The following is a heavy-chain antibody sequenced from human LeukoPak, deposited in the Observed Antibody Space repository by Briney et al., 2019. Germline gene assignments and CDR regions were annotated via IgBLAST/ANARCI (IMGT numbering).Heavy chain of an antibody. CDR3: ARSFDI. J-gene: IGHJ3*02. CDR2: ISNSGGSI. V-gene: IGHV3-48*03. CDR1: GFTFSSFE. Sequence: GGSLRLSCAASGFTFSSFEMNWVRQAPGKGLEWVAHISNSGGSIYYAGSVKGRFTISRDNTKNSLYLQMNSLRAEDTAVYYCARSFDIWGQGTMVTVSS.